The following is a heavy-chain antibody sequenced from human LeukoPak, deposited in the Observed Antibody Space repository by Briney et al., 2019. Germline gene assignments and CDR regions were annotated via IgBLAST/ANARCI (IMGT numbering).Heavy chain of an antibody. CDR1: GFTVSTNY. V-gene: IGHV3-66*01. D-gene: IGHD1-1*01. J-gene: IGHJ3*01. CDR2: IYSGGST. Sequence: GGSLRLSCAASGFTVSTNYMTWVRQAPGKGLEWVSVIYSGGSTYYADSVKGRFTISRDNSKNTLYRQMNSLRAEDTAVYYCARVGYSYAFDVWGQGTMVTVSS. CDR3: ARVGYSYAFDV.